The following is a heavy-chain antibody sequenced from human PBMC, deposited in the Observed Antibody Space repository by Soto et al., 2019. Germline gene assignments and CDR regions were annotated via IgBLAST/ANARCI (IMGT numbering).Heavy chain of an antibody. CDR3: ARLPTSFGVVEDYYYYYGMDV. Sequence: QVQLVQSGAEVKKPGASVKVSCKASGYTFTSYGISWVRQAPGQGLEWMGWISAYNGNTNYAQKLHGRVSMTTDTSRSTSYMELRSLRSDDTAVYYCARLPTSFGVVEDYYYYYGMDVWGQGTTVTVS. CDR1: GYTFTSYG. CDR2: ISAYNGNT. V-gene: IGHV1-18*01. J-gene: IGHJ6*02. D-gene: IGHD3-3*01.